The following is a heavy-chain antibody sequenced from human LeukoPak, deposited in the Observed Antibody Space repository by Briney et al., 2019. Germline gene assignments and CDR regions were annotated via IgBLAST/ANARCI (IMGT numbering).Heavy chain of an antibody. V-gene: IGHV4-34*01. D-gene: IGHD2-2*01. CDR3: ASRLPSRYCSSTSCYRYYYYYGMGV. CDR2: INHSGST. J-gene: IGHJ6*02. Sequence: SETLSLTCAVYGGSFSGYYWSWIRQPPGKGLEWIGEINHSGSTNYNPSLKSRVTMSVDTSKTQFSLKLSSVTAADTAVYYCASRLPSRYCSSTSCYRYYYYYGMGVWGQGTTVTVSS. CDR1: GGSFSGYY.